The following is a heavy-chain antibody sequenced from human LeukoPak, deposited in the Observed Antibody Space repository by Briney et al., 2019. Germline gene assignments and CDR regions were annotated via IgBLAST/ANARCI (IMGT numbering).Heavy chain of an antibody. CDR1: GFNFSTYA. D-gene: IGHD7-27*01. CDR2: IGQIDNT. V-gene: IGHV3-23*01. J-gene: IGHJ4*02. CDR3: AKYSRTGDPFDY. Sequence: GGSLRLSCAVSGFNFSTYAMMWVRQTPGKGLERVSTIGQIDNTYYADSVKGRFTISRDTSKNTLYLQMNSLRGEDTAIYFCAKYSRTGDPFDYWGQGTLVAVSS.